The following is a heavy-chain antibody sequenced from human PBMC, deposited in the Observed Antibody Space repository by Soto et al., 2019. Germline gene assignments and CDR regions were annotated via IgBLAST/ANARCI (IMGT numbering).Heavy chain of an antibody. CDR3: ARGGRYYDFWSGYYAAYYYGMDV. J-gene: IGHJ6*02. CDR1: GGTFSSYA. Sequence: QVQLVQSGAEVKKPGSSVKVSCKASGGTFSSYAISWVRQAPGQGLEWMGGIIPIFGTANYAQKFQGRVTITADESTRTAYMELSSLRSEDTAVYYCARGGRYYDFWSGYYAAYYYGMDVWGQGTTVTVSS. CDR2: IIPIFGTA. D-gene: IGHD3-3*01. V-gene: IGHV1-69*12.